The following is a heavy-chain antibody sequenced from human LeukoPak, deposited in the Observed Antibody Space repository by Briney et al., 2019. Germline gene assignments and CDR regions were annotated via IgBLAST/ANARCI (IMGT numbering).Heavy chain of an antibody. CDR1: GGSISSYY. D-gene: IGHD3-16*02. CDR2: IYYSGST. CDR3: ARGTTNSYYDYVWGSYRYVSFDY. Sequence: SETLSLTCTVSGGSISSYYWSWIRQPPGKGLEWIGYIYYSGSTNYNPSLKSRVTISVDTSKNQFSLKLSSVTAADTAVYYCARGTTNSYYDYVWGSYRYVSFDYRGQGTLVTVSS. J-gene: IGHJ4*02. V-gene: IGHV4-59*01.